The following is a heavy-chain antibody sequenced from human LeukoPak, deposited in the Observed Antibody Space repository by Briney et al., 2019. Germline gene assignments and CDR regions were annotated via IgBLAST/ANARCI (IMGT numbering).Heavy chain of an antibody. J-gene: IGHJ4*02. Sequence: GGSLRLSCAASGFTVSLYYMTWVRQAPGKGLEWVANIKQDGSKKSYVDSVKGRFTISRDNAKNSLYLQMNSLRAEDTAIYYCTRVGYIDEGIDYWGQGTLVTVSP. CDR1: GFTVSLYY. CDR3: TRVGYIDEGIDY. CDR2: IKQDGSKK. D-gene: IGHD5-24*01. V-gene: IGHV3-7*04.